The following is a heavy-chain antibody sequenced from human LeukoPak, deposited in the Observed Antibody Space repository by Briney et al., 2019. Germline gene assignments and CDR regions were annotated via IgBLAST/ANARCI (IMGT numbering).Heavy chain of an antibody. CDR3: AKDPSQLGGTYYNDPFDY. V-gene: IGHV3-7*03. CDR1: GFTFSSYL. CDR2: IKQDGSEK. Sequence: PGGSLRLSCAASGFTFSSYLMSWVRQAPGKGLEWVANIKQDGSEKYYVDSVKGRFTISRDNAKNTLYLQMNSLRDEDTAVYYCAKDPSQLGGTYYNDPFDYWGQGTLVTVSS. J-gene: IGHJ4*02. D-gene: IGHD3-10*01.